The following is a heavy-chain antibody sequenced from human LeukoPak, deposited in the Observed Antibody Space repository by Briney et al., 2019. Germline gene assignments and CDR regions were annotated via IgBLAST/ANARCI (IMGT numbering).Heavy chain of an antibody. CDR2: IYYSGST. D-gene: IGHD3-3*01. Sequence: PSETLSLTCTVSGGSISSYYWSWIRQPPGKGLEWIGYIYYSGSTNYNPSLKSRVTISVDTSKNQFSLKLSSVTAADTAVYYCAKDQTMRDFWSGSSDWGQGTLVTVSS. CDR3: AKDQTMRDFWSGSSD. CDR1: GGSISSYY. J-gene: IGHJ4*02. V-gene: IGHV4-59*01.